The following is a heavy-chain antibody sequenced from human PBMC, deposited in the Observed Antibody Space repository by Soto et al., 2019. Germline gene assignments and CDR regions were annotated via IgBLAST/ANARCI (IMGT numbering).Heavy chain of an antibody. CDR2: ISAYNGNT. V-gene: IGHV1-18*01. CDR1: GYTFTSYG. J-gene: IGHJ6*02. Sequence: QVQLVQSGAEVKKPGASVKVSCKASGYTFTSYGISWVRQAPGQGLEWMGWISAYNGNTNYAQKLQGRVTMTTDTSTSTAYMELRSLRSDDTAVYYCAIYPGVLSRHAVAGTTHYYYYYGMDVWGQGTTVTVSS. D-gene: IGHD6-19*01. CDR3: AIYPGVLSRHAVAGTTHYYYYYGMDV.